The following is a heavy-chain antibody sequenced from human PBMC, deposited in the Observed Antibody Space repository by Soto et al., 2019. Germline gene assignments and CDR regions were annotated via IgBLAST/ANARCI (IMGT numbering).Heavy chain of an antibody. CDR1: GFTVSSNY. CDR2: IYSGGST. CDR3: ASQLAGRALGYYYGMDV. V-gene: IGHV3-53*01. J-gene: IGHJ6*02. Sequence: EVQLVESGGGLIQPGGSLRLSCAASGFTVSSNYMSWVRQAPGKGLEWVSVIYSGGSTYYADSVKGRFTISRDNSKNTLYLQMSSLRAGDTAVYYCASQLAGRALGYYYGMDVWGQGTTVTVSS. D-gene: IGHD6-13*01.